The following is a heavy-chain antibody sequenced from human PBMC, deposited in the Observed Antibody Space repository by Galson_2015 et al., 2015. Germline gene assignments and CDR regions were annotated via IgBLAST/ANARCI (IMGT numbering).Heavy chain of an antibody. Sequence: SLRLSCAASGFSSVDYAMSWVRQAPGKGLQWVGLIRSKAQGGTSEHAASVRGRFTFSRDDSKRIAYLQMNSLETDDTAVYYCAVSGVGGIDIWGQGTMVTVSS. CDR3: AVSGVGGIDI. D-gene: IGHD2-15*01. V-gene: IGHV3-49*04. CDR1: GFSSVDYA. J-gene: IGHJ3*02. CDR2: IRSKAQGGTS.